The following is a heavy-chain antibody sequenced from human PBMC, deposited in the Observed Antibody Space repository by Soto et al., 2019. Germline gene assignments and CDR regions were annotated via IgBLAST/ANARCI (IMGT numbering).Heavy chain of an antibody. Sequence: QVQLVQSGAEVKKPGASVKVSCKASGYTFTSYGISWVRQAPGQGLEWMGWISAYNGNTNYAQKLQGRVTMTTDTATSTAYMERGSLRSDDTAVYYWARDPARYGSGGSCSSDYYYGMDVGGQGTTVTVSS. CDR2: ISAYNGNT. D-gene: IGHD2-15*01. CDR3: ARDPARYGSGGSCSSDYYYGMDV. J-gene: IGHJ6*02. V-gene: IGHV1-18*01. CDR1: GYTFTSYG.